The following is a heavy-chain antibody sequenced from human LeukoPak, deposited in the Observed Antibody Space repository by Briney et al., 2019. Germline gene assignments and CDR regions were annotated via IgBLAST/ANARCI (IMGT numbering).Heavy chain of an antibody. CDR1: GGTLSSYA. CDR2: IIPIFGTA. V-gene: IGHV1-69*13. D-gene: IGHD3-3*01. Sequence: ASVKVSCKASGGTLSSYAISWVRQAPGQGLEWMGGIIPIFGTANYAQKFQGRVTITADESTRTAYMELSSLRSEDTAVYYCARDSTIFGVVPLYGMDVWGQGTTVTVSS. CDR3: ARDSTIFGVVPLYGMDV. J-gene: IGHJ6*02.